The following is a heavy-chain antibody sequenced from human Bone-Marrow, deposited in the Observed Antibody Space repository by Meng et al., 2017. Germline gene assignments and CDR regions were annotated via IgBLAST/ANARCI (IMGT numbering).Heavy chain of an antibody. CDR1: GYTFNSYG. D-gene: IGHD1-1*01. CDR2: ISAYNGNT. V-gene: IGHV1-18*01. J-gene: IGHJ4*02. CDR3: ANWNDGHLNY. Sequence: QVQRAQSGAEAKKAVASSKASCKASGYTFNSYGMSWVRQAPGQGLECMVWISAYNGNTNYAQKFQGRVTMTRETSISTAYMELRRLSSDDTAVYYCANWNDGHLNYWGQGTLVTVSS.